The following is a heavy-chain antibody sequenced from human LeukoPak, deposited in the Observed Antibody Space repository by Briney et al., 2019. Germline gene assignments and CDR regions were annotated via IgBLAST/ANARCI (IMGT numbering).Heavy chain of an antibody. D-gene: IGHD1-26*01. J-gene: IGHJ4*02. V-gene: IGHV4-39*02. CDR3: ARGVYGSQDY. CDR1: GGSISSSAYY. CDR2: IYYSGNT. Sequence: PSETLSLTCSVSGGSISSSAYYWGWIRQPPGQGLEWIGSIYYSGNTYYNPSLKSRLTISIDVSKNHFSLELTSVTATDTAVYYCARGVYGSQDYWGQGTLVTVSS.